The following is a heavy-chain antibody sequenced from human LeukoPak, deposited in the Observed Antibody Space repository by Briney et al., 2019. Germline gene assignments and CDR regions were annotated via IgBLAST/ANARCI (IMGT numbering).Heavy chain of an antibody. D-gene: IGHD1-26*01. CDR1: GYTLTELS. V-gene: IGHV1-24*01. J-gene: IGHJ4*02. Sequence: ASVKVSCKVSGYTLTELSMHWVRQAPGKGLEWMGGFDPEDGETIYAQKFQGRVTMTEDTSTGTAYMELSSLRSEDTAVYYCATEPLGIVGATRSWSVDYWGQGTLVTVSS. CDR2: FDPEDGET. CDR3: ATEPLGIVGATRSWSVDY.